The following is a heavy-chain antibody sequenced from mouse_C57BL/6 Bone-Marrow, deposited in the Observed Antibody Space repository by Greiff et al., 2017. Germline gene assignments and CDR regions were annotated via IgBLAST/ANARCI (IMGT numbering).Heavy chain of an antibody. CDR3: ARDACGDYDGVSFAY. Sequence: EVQGVESGGGLVQSGRSLRLSCATSGFTFSDFYMEWVRQAPGKGLEWIAASRNKANDYTTEYSASVKGRFIVSRDTSQSILYLQMNALRAEDTAIYYCARDACGDYDGVSFAYWGQGTLVTVSA. V-gene: IGHV7-1*01. CDR2: SRNKANDYTT. CDR1: GFTFSDFY. D-gene: IGHD2-4*01. J-gene: IGHJ3*01.